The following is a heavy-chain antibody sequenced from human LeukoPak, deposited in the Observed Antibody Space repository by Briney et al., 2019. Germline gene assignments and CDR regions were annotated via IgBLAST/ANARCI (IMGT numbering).Heavy chain of an antibody. CDR3: PKRAYSGRYYSAFDV. J-gene: IGHJ3*01. CDR1: GFTFSSYA. Sequence: PGGSLRLSCAASGFTFSSYAMSWVRQAPGKGLEWVSATSGGGGSTYYADSVEGRFTISRDNSKNTLYLQMNSLRAEDTAVYYCPKRAYSGRYYSAFDVWGQGTVVTVSS. CDR2: TSGGGGST. D-gene: IGHD1-26*01. V-gene: IGHV3-23*01.